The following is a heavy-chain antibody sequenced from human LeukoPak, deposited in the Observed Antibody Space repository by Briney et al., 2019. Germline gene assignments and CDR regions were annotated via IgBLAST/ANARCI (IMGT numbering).Heavy chain of an antibody. V-gene: IGHV4-4*07. CDR2: IYTSGST. D-gene: IGHD2-2*02. CDR1: GGSIRTYY. CDR3: ARGGGYCSSTSCYRNWFDP. Sequence: SETLSLTCTVSGGSIRTYYWSWIRQPPGKGLEWIGRIYTSGSTNYNPSLKSRVTMSVDTSKNQFSLKLSSVTAADTAVYYCARGGGYCSSTSCYRNWFDPWGQGTLATVSS. J-gene: IGHJ5*02.